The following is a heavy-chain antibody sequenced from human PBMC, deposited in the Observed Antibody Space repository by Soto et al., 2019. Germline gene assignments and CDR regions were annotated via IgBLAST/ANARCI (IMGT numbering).Heavy chain of an antibody. CDR2: ILYDGSNK. J-gene: IGHJ6*02. CDR3: AKSRDAYNFYFYYGMDV. Sequence: LRLSCAASGFTFSNYGMHWVRQTPGKGLEWVALILYDGSNKYYADSVKGRFTISRDNSKNTLYLQVSSLRAEDTAVYYCAKSRDAYNFYFYYGMDVWGQGTTVTVSS. CDR1: GFTFSNYG. D-gene: IGHD2-2*01. V-gene: IGHV3-30*18.